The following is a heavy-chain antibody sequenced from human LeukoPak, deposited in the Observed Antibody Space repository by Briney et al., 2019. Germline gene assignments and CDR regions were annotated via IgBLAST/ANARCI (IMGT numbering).Heavy chain of an antibody. D-gene: IGHD3-22*01. V-gene: IGHV5-51*01. CDR3: PRDTYDDMIDAFDI. Sequence: GESLKISCKGSGYRFTSYWIGWVRQMPGKGLEWMGIIYPGDSDTRYSPPFKGQVTISADKSISTAYLQWSSLKASDPAMYSRPRDTYDDMIDAFDIWGQGTMVPVPS. CDR2: IYPGDSDT. CDR1: GYRFTSYW. J-gene: IGHJ3*02.